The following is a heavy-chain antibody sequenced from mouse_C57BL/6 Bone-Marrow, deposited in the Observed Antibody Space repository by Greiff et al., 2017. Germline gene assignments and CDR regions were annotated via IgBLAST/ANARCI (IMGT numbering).Heavy chain of an antibody. Sequence: VQLQQSGPELVKPGASVKISCKASGYAFSSSWMNWVKQRPGKGLEWIGRIYPGDGDTNYNGKFKGKATLTADKSSSTAYMQLSSLTSDDSAVYFCARSGDGYYFYYFDYWGQGTTLTVSS. J-gene: IGHJ2*01. CDR1: GYAFSSSW. V-gene: IGHV1-82*01. D-gene: IGHD2-3*01. CDR3: ARSGDGYYFYYFDY. CDR2: IYPGDGDT.